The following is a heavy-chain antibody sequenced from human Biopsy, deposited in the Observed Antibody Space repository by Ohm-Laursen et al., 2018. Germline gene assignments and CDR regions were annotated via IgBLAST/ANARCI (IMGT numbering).Heavy chain of an antibody. V-gene: IGHV4-59*11. CDR1: GGSFTGHY. CDR2: ISNIGST. Sequence: TLSLTCTVSGGSFTGHYWTWIRQPPGKGLEWLGYISNIGSTNYNPSLKSRVTISVDTSKNHFSLKLTSVTAADTAVYYCARESALAGDFDSWGQGTLVTVSS. J-gene: IGHJ4*02. D-gene: IGHD6-19*01. CDR3: ARESALAGDFDS.